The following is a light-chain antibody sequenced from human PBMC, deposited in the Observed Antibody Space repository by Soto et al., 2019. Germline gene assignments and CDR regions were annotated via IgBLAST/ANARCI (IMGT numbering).Light chain of an antibody. V-gene: IGKV3-11*01. Sequence: EILLTQSPATLSLSPGERATLSCRASQNVRNDLVWYLQKPSQAPRLLIYSASNRATGIPARFSGSGSGTDFTLTISSLEPEDFAVYYCQQRTNWPPTFGGGTKVEFK. J-gene: IGKJ4*01. CDR3: QQRTNWPPT. CDR1: QNVRND. CDR2: SAS.